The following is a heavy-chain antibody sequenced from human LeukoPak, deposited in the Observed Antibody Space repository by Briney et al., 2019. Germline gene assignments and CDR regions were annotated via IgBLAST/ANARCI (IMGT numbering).Heavy chain of an antibody. CDR2: ITTSDGNT. Sequence: GGSLRLSCAASGFTFSSYTMSWVRQAPGKGLEWVSTITTSDGNTYYADSVKGRFIVSRDNSKNTLYLQMNSLRAEDTAVYYCAKGGGDSSGYVLLPIGFDYWGQGTLVTVSS. D-gene: IGHD3-22*01. CDR3: AKGGGDSSGYVLLPIGFDY. V-gene: IGHV3-23*01. CDR1: GFTFSSYT. J-gene: IGHJ4*02.